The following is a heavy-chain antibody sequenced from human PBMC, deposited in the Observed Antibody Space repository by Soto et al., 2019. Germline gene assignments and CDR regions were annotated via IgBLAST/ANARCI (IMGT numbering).Heavy chain of an antibody. Sequence: PGGSLRLSCAASGFTFSSYGMHWVRQAPGKGLEWVAVISYDGSNKYYADSVKGRFTISRDNSKNTLYLQMNSLRAEDTAVYYCAKFWANYYDSSGLRAPNWYFDLWGRGTLVTVSS. D-gene: IGHD3-22*01. V-gene: IGHV3-30*18. CDR2: ISYDGSNK. CDR3: AKFWANYYDSSGLRAPNWYFDL. J-gene: IGHJ2*01. CDR1: GFTFSSYG.